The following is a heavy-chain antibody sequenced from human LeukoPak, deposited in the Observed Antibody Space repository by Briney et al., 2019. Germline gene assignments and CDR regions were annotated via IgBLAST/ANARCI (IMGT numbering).Heavy chain of an antibody. CDR2: IKSKTDGGTT. Sequence: GGSLRLSCAASGFTFSNAWMSWVRQAPGKGPEWVGRIKSKTDGGTTDYAALEKGRFTIVRDDSKNTLYLQMNRLKTEDTAVYYWTKRFRYLDWTIYGFDFWGQGTLVIVSS. V-gene: IGHV3-15*01. J-gene: IGHJ4*02. CDR3: TKRFRYLDWTIYGFDF. D-gene: IGHD3-9*01. CDR1: GFTFSNAW.